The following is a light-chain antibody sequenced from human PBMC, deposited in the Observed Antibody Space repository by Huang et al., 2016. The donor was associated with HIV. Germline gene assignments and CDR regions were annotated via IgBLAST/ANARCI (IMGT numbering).Light chain of an antibody. CDR3: QQYGNSPFT. V-gene: IGKV3-20*01. J-gene: IGKJ3*01. Sequence: EIVLTQSPGTLSLSPGERATLSCRASQMVSGNYLAWYQQRPGQAPRLLSYHSSTRAPGIPGRFSGSGSGTDFTLTISRLEPEDFAVFYCQQYGNSPFTFGPGTKVDI. CDR2: HSS. CDR1: QMVSGNY.